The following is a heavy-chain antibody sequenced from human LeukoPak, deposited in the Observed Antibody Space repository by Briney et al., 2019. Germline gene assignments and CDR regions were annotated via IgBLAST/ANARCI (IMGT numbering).Heavy chain of an antibody. CDR1: GFSLSTSGVG. CDR3: AHRRVVDGTPYFDS. J-gene: IGHJ4*02. Sequence: SGPTLVKPTQTLTLTCTFSGFSLSTSGVGVGWIRQPPGKALEWLAFIYWDDDKGYSPSLKSRLTITKDTSKNQVVLTMTNMDPVDTGTYYCAHRRVVDGTPYFDSWGQGTLVTVSS. CDR2: IYWDDDK. D-gene: IGHD3-22*01. V-gene: IGHV2-5*02.